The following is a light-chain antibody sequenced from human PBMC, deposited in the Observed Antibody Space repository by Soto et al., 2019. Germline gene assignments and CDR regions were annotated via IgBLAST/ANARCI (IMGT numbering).Light chain of an antibody. V-gene: IGKV3-20*01. CDR1: QSVSSN. Sequence: ETVFTQSPATLSLYPEERATLSCRASQSVSSNLAWYQQRPGQAPRLLIYRPSSRATGIPARFSGSGSGTDFTLTISSLEPEDFAVYYCQQYGSSPRTFGQGRMV. J-gene: IGKJ1*01. CDR3: QQYGSSPRT. CDR2: RPS.